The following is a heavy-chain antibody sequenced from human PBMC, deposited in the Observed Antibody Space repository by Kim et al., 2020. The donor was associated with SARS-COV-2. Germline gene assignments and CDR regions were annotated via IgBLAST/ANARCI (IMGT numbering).Heavy chain of an antibody. D-gene: IGHD3-22*01. J-gene: IGHJ4*02. Sequence: YSQKFQGRVTITRDTSASTAYMELSSLRSEDTAVYYCARPDYYDSSGSSNWGQGTLVTVSS. CDR3: ARPDYYDSSGSSN. V-gene: IGHV1-3*01.